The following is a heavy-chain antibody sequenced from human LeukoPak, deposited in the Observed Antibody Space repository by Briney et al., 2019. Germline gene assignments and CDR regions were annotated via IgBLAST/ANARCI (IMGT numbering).Heavy chain of an antibody. D-gene: IGHD5-18*01. CDR3: AKARGGGYSYGLDY. Sequence: PGGSLRLSCAASGFTFSSYAMSWVRQAPGKGLEWVSAISGSGGSTYYADSVKGRFTISRDNSKNTLYLQMNSLRAEDTAVYYCAKARGGGYSYGLDYWGQGTLVTVSS. CDR1: GFTFSSYA. V-gene: IGHV3-23*01. CDR2: ISGSGGST. J-gene: IGHJ4*02.